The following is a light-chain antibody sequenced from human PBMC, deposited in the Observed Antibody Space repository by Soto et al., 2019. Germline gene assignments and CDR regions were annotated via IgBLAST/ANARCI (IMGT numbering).Light chain of an antibody. V-gene: IGKV1-27*01. J-gene: IGKJ1*01. CDR3: QNYNSAPWT. CDR1: QGISTH. CDR2: AAS. Sequence: DIQMTQSPSSLSASVGDRVTITCRASQGISTHLVWYQQKPGTVPKLLIFAASTLQSGVPSRFSGSGSGTDFTLTISSLQPEDVATYYCQNYNSAPWTFGQGTKVEIK.